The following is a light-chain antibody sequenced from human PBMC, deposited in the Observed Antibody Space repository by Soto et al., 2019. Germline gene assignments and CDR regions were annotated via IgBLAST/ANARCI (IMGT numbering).Light chain of an antibody. Sequence: ENVLTQSPATLSLSPGERATXXXXXXQSVSSSYLAWYQQKPGLAPRLLIYDASSRATGIPDRFSGSGSGTDFTLTISRLEPEDFAVYYCQQYGSSPRITFGGGTKVDIK. J-gene: IGKJ4*01. V-gene: IGKV3D-20*01. CDR2: DAS. CDR3: QQYGSSPRIT. CDR1: QSVSSSY.